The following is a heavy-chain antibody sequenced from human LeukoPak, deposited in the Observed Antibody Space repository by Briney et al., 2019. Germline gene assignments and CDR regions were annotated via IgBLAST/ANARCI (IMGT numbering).Heavy chain of an antibody. D-gene: IGHD4-11*01. CDR1: GGTFSSYA. Sequence: GASVKVSCKASGGTFSSYAISWVRQAPGQGLEWMGRIIPILGIANYAQKFQGRVTITADKSTSTAYMELSSLRSEDTAVYYCARGGTVLPGMDVWGQGTTVTVSS. CDR2: IIPILGIA. J-gene: IGHJ6*02. CDR3: ARGGTVLPGMDV. V-gene: IGHV1-69*04.